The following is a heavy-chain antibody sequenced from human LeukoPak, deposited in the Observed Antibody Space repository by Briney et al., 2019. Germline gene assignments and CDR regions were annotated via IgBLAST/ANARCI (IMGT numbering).Heavy chain of an antibody. V-gene: IGHV1-24*01. CDR3: AIPGGSSRDFDY. J-gene: IGHJ4*02. CDR2: FDPEDGET. Sequence: ASVKVSCKVSGYTLTELSMQWLRQAPGKGLEWMGGFDPEDGETIYAQKFQGRVTMTEDTSTDTAYMELSSLRSEDTAVYYCAIPGGSSRDFDYWGQGTLVTVSS. CDR1: GYTLTELS. D-gene: IGHD6-13*01.